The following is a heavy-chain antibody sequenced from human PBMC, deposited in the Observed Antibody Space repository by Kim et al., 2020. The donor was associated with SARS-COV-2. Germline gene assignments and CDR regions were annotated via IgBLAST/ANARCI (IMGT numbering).Heavy chain of an antibody. J-gene: IGHJ4*02. Sequence: LSLTCAASGFTFSDYWMHWVRQAPGKGLVWVSRINSDGSITTYADSVKGRFTISRDNAKNTLYLQMNSLRAEDTAVYYCVRDSSATYWGQGTLVTVS. V-gene: IGHV3-74*01. CDR1: GFTFSDYW. CDR3: VRDSSATY. CDR2: INSDGSIT.